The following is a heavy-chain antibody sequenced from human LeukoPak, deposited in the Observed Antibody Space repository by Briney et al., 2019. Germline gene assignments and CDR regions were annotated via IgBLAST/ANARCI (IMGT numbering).Heavy chain of an antibody. V-gene: IGHV6-1*01. CDR1: GDSVSSNSAA. Sequence: SQTLSLTCAISGDSVSSNSAAWNWIRQSPSRGLEWLGRTYYRSKWYNDYAVSVKSRITINPDTSKNQFSLKLSSVTAADTAVYYCVVSGPIRQYWGQGTLVTVSS. CDR2: TYYRSKWYN. CDR3: VVSGPIRQY. D-gene: IGHD3-10*01. J-gene: IGHJ4*02.